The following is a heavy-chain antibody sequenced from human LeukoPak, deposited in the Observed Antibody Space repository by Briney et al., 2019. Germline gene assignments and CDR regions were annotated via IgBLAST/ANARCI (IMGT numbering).Heavy chain of an antibody. V-gene: IGHV4-59*01. CDR1: GGPISSYY. J-gene: IGHJ3*02. CDR2: IYYSGST. Sequence: PSETLSLTCTVSGGPISSYYWSWIRQPPGKGLEWIGYIYYSGSTNYNPSLKSRVTISVDTSKNQFSLKLSSVTAADTAVYYCARSKVSGYSYGTGAFDIWGQGTMVTVSS. CDR3: ARSKVSGYSYGTGAFDI. D-gene: IGHD5-18*01.